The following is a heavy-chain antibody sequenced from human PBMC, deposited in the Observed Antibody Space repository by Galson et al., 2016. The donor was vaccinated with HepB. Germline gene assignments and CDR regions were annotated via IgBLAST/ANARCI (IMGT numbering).Heavy chain of an antibody. CDR3: ARERLPGADGSGSYLFDF. Sequence: SLRLSCAASGFTLTRHPMHWVRLAPGKGLEFVAVISNDGLSKYYADSVKGRFTISRDTSKNTLYLQMNSLRGDDTAVYYCARERLPGADGSGSYLFDFWGQGTLVTVSS. V-gene: IGHV3-30*04. CDR1: GFTLTRHP. CDR2: ISNDGLSK. J-gene: IGHJ4*02. D-gene: IGHD3-10*01.